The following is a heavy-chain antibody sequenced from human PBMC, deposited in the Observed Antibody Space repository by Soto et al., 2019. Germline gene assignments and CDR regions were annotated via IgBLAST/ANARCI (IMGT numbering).Heavy chain of an antibody. Sequence: GGSLRLSRATSGFTFSNAWTNLVRQAPGTGLEWVGRIKSKGDGETTDYAAPVKGRFTISRDDSKNTLYLQMNSLKTEDTAVYYCTTVGSAWYLLYWGLGTLVTVS. V-gene: IGHV3-15*01. CDR1: GFTFSNAW. J-gene: IGHJ4*02. CDR3: TTVGSAWYLLY. CDR2: IKSKGDGETT. D-gene: IGHD6-13*01.